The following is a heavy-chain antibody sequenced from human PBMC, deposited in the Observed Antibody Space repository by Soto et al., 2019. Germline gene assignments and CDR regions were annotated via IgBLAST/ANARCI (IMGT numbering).Heavy chain of an antibody. CDR3: ARLSVYYYGSGSPPAFYFDY. J-gene: IGHJ4*02. V-gene: IGHV4-30-2*01. Sequence: PSETLSLTCAVSGGSISSGGYSWSWIRQPLGKGLEWIGYIYHSGSTYYNPSLKSRVTISVDRPKNQFSLKLSSVTAADTAVYYCARLSVYYYGSGSPPAFYFDYWGQGTLVTLSS. CDR2: IYHSGST. D-gene: IGHD3-10*01. CDR1: GGSISSGGYS.